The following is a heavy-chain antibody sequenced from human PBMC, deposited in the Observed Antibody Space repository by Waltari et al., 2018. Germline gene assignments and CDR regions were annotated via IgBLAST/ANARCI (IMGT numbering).Heavy chain of an antibody. D-gene: IGHD3-22*01. J-gene: IGHJ4*02. V-gene: IGHV4-59*01. Sequence: QVQLQESGPGLVKPSETLSLTCTVSGGSISSYYWSWIRQPPGKGLEWIGYIYYSGRTTDTPSLKSRVTISVDTSKNQFSLKLSSVTAADTAVYYCAREVLEYYYDSSGYYYFDYWGQGTLVTVSS. CDR1: GGSISSYY. CDR3: AREVLEYYYDSSGYYYFDY. CDR2: IYYSGRT.